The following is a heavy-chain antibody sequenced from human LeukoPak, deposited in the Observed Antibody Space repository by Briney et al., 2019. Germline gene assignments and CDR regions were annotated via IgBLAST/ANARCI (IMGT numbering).Heavy chain of an antibody. CDR2: ISYDGSNK. D-gene: IGHD6-19*01. V-gene: IGHV3-30*18. CDR3: AKSEGSGYFY. J-gene: IGHJ4*02. CDR1: GFTFSSYG. Sequence: GRSLRLSCAASGFTFSSYGMHWVRQAPGKGLEWVAVISYDGSNKYYADSVKGRFTISRDNSKNTLYLQMNSLRAEDTAVYYCAKSEGSGYFYWGQGTLVTVSS.